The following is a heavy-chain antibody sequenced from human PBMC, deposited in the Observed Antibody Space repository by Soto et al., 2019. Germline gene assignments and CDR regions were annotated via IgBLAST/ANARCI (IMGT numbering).Heavy chain of an antibody. J-gene: IGHJ5*02. CDR1: GFTFSSYG. CDR3: AKDLVAGNWFDP. V-gene: IGHV3-30*18. Sequence: SLRLSCAASGFTFSSYGMHWVRQAPGKGLEWVAVISYDGSNKYYADSVKGRFTISRDNSKNTLYLQMNSLRAEDTAVYYCAKDLVAGNWFDPWGQGTLVTVSS. CDR2: ISYDGSNK. D-gene: IGHD6-19*01.